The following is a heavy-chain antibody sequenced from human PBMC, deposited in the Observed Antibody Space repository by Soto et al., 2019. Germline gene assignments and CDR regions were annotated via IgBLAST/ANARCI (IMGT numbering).Heavy chain of an antibody. CDR1: GFTFSNNA. D-gene: IGHD3-3*01. CDR3: AIARVADSCLDH. CDR2: ISYDSSEI. Sequence: PGGSLRLSCVGSGFTFSNNAMHWVRQAPGKGLEWVAFISYDSSEIFYADSAKGRFTISRDNPENTLFLHMNSPRADDTAVYYCAIARVADSCLDHWGQGILVTVSS. V-gene: IGHV3-30*01. J-gene: IGHJ4*01.